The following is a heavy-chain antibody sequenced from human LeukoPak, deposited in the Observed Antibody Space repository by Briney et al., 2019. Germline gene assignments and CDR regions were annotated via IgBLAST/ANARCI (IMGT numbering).Heavy chain of an antibody. CDR3: ARRRMSIAARPSTRWFDP. V-gene: IGHV4-4*02. J-gene: IGHJ5*02. D-gene: IGHD6-6*01. CDR1: GGSISSSNW. Sequence: PSGTLSLTCAVSGGSISSSNWWSWVRQPPGKGLEWIGEIYHSGSTNYNPSLKSRVTISVDKSKNQFSLKLSSVTAADTAVYYCARRRMSIAARPSTRWFDPWGQGTLVTVSS. CDR2: IYHSGST.